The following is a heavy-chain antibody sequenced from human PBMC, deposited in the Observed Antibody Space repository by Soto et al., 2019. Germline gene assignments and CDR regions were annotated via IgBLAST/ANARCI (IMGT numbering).Heavy chain of an antibody. V-gene: IGHV3-21*01. CDR3: ARVRNADILTGYYLGGDFDY. CDR2: ISSSSSYI. D-gene: IGHD3-9*01. Sequence: GSLRLSCAASGFTFSSYSMNWVRQAPGKGLEWVSSISSSSSYIYYADSVKGRFTISRDNAKNSLYLQMNSLRAEDTAVYYCARVRNADILTGYYLGGDFDYWGQGTLVTVSS. J-gene: IGHJ4*02. CDR1: GFTFSSYS.